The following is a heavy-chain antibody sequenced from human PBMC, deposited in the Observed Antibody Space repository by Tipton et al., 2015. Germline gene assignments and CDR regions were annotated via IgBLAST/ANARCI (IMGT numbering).Heavy chain of an antibody. CDR1: GYTFNGYY. D-gene: IGHD2-21*02. CDR3: ARDGVVVTADYYYGMDV. V-gene: IGHV1-2*02. Sequence: QLVQSGAEVKKPGASVKVSCKASGYTFNGYYMHWVRQAPGQGLEWMGWINPANGDTKYAQKFQGRVTMTTDTSTNTAYMELRSLRSDDTAVYYCARDGVVVTADYYYGMDVWGQGTTVTVSS. J-gene: IGHJ6*02. CDR2: INPANGDT.